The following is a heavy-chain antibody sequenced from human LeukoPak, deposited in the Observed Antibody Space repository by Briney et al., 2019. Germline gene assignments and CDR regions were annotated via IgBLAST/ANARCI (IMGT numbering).Heavy chain of an antibody. CDR2: ISGSGGST. CDR3: AKRPDYYDSSGYYFDY. V-gene: IGHV3-23*01. Sequence: GGSLRLSCAASGFTFSSYAMSWVRQAPGKGLEWVSAISGSGGSTYYADSVKGRFTISRDNSKNTLYLQMNSLRAEDTAVYYCAKRPDYYDSSGYYFDYWGQGTLVTVSS. D-gene: IGHD3-22*01. CDR1: GFTFSSYA. J-gene: IGHJ4*02.